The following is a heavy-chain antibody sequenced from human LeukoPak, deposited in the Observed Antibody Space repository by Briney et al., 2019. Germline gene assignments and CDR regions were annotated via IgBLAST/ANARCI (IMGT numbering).Heavy chain of an antibody. D-gene: IGHD2-21*02. Sequence: ASVKVSCKASGYTFTSYYMHWVRQAPGQGLEWMGIINPSGGSTSYTQKFQGRVTMTRDTSTSTVYMELSSLRAEDTAVYFCARECGGDCPLDYWGQGTLVTVSS. CDR3: ARECGGDCPLDY. V-gene: IGHV1-46*01. CDR2: INPSGGST. J-gene: IGHJ4*02. CDR1: GYTFTSYY.